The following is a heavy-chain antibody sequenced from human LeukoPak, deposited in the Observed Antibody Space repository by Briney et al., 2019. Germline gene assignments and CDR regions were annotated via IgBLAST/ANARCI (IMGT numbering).Heavy chain of an antibody. D-gene: IGHD3-3*01. V-gene: IGHV3-9*01. CDR3: AKHIGGDFWSGSPFDY. CDR1: VFTFDDYV. Sequence: GGSLRLSCAASVFTFDDYVMHWVRQAPGKGLGGVSGICWNSGSISYADSLRGRFTISRDNGKNSMYMQMNSLRAEHPAFYYCAKHIGGDFWSGSPFDYWGQGTLVTVSS. J-gene: IGHJ4*02. CDR2: ICWNSGSI.